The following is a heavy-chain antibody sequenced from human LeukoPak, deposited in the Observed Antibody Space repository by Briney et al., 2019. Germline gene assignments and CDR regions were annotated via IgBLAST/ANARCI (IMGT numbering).Heavy chain of an antibody. CDR2: IYYSGST. CDR1: GGSISSYY. J-gene: IGHJ6*03. CDR3: ARRDSSWYQGGYYYYYMDV. D-gene: IGHD6-13*01. Sequence: SETLSLTCTVSGGSISSYYWSWIRQPPGKGLERIGYIYYSGSTNYNPSLKSRVTISVDTSKNQFSLKLSSVTAADTAVYYCARRDSSWYQGGYYYYYMDVWGKGTTVTVSS. V-gene: IGHV4-59*08.